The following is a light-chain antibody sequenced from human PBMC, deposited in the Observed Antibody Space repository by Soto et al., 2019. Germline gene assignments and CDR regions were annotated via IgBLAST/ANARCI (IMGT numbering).Light chain of an antibody. J-gene: IGLJ1*01. V-gene: IGLV1-40*01. Sequence: QSVLTQPPSVSGAPGQRVTISCTGSSSNIGAGYDVHWYQQLPGTAPKLLIYGNSNRPSGVPDRFSGSKSGTSASLAITGLQAEDEADYCCQSYDSSLSGSKVFGTGPKLTVL. CDR2: GNS. CDR3: QSYDSSLSGSKV. CDR1: SSNIGAGYD.